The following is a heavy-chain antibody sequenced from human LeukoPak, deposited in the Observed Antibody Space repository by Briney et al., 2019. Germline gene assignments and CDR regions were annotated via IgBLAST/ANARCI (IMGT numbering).Heavy chain of an antibody. CDR2: IYYSGST. J-gene: IGHJ4*02. CDR3: ARGRRYSDFDY. CDR1: GGSISSSSYY. D-gene: IGHD2-15*01. Sequence: SETLSLTCTVSGGSISSSSYYWGWIRQPPGKGLEWIGSIYYSGSTYYNPSLKSRVTISVDTSKNQFSLKLSSVTAADTAVYYCARGRRYSDFDYWGQGTLVTVSS. V-gene: IGHV4-39*01.